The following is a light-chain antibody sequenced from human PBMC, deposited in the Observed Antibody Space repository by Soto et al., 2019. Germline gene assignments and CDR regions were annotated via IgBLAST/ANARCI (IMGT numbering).Light chain of an antibody. CDR2: GAS. V-gene: IGKV3-20*01. CDR3: QQYGSPTWT. CDR1: QSVSSSY. Sequence: EVVLTQSAGTVSLSPGERATLSCRASQSVSSSYLAWYQQKPGQAPRLLIYGASSRATGIPDRFSGSGSGTDFTLTISRLEPEDFAVYYCQQYGSPTWTFGQGTKVDIK. J-gene: IGKJ1*01.